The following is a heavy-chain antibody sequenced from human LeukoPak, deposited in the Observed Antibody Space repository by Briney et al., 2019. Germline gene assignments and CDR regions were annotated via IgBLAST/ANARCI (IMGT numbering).Heavy chain of an antibody. J-gene: IGHJ3*02. D-gene: IGHD3-22*01. CDR1: GGSISSGGYS. Sequence: PSQTLSLTCAVSGGSISSGGYSWSWIRQPPGKGLEWIGYIYHSGSTYYNPSLKSRVTISVDRSKNQFSLKLSSVTAADPAVYYCASTLYYYDSSGYYYLDAFDIWGQGTMVTVSS. CDR2: IYHSGST. V-gene: IGHV4-30-2*01. CDR3: ASTLYYYDSSGYYYLDAFDI.